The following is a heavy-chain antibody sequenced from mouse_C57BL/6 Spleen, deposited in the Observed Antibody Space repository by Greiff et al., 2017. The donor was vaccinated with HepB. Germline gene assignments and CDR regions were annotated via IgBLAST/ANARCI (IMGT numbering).Heavy chain of an antibody. CDR3: TRGWDEDYAMDY. V-gene: IGHV5-9-1*02. CDR2: ISSGGDYI. CDR1: GFTFSSYA. J-gene: IGHJ4*01. Sequence: DVQLVESGEGLVKPGGSLKLSCAASGFTFSSYAMSWVRQTPEKRLEWVAYISSGGDYIYYADTVKGRFTISRDNARNTLYLQMSSLKSEDTAMYYCTRGWDEDYAMDYWGQGTSVTVSS. D-gene: IGHD4-1*01.